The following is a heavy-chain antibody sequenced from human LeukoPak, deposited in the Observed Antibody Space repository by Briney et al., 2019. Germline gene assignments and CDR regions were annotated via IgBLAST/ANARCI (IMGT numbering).Heavy chain of an antibody. CDR1: GFTFSSYA. D-gene: IGHD2-21*02. CDR2: ISGSGGST. J-gene: IGHJ4*02. V-gene: IGHV3-23*01. Sequence: PGGSLRLSCAASGFTFSSYAMSWVRQAPGKGLEWVSAISGSGGSTYYADSVKGRFTISRDNSKNTLYLQMNSLRAEDTAVYYCASRRAYCGGDCYSEAVYWGQGTLVTVSS. CDR3: ASRRAYCGGDCYSEAVY.